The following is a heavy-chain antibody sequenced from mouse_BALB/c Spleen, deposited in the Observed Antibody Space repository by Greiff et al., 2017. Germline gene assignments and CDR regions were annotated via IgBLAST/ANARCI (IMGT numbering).Heavy chain of an antibody. CDR1: GFNIKDYY. V-gene: IGHV14-4*02. D-gene: IGHD2-1*01. CDR3: NGNYGAMDY. CDR2: IDPENGDT. J-gene: IGHJ4*01. Sequence: EVKVVESGAELVRSGASVKLSCTASGFNIKDYYMHWVKQRPEQGLEWIGWIDPENGDTEYAPKFQGKATMTADTSSNTAYLQLSSLTSEDTAVYYCNGNYGAMDYWGQGTSVTVSS.